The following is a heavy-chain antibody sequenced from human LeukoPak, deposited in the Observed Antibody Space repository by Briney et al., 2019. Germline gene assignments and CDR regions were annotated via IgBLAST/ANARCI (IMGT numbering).Heavy chain of an antibody. D-gene: IGHD3-3*01. J-gene: IGHJ4*02. CDR3: ARDAGGYSTFDY. V-gene: IGHV3-7*01. CDR2: IKPDGSEK. CDR1: GFTFSSYW. Sequence: GGSLRLSCAASGFTFSSYWMSWVRQAPGKGLEWVSNIKPDGSEKYYVDSVKGRFTISRDNAKNSLYLQMNSLRAEDTAVYYCARDAGGYSTFDYWGQGTLVTVYS.